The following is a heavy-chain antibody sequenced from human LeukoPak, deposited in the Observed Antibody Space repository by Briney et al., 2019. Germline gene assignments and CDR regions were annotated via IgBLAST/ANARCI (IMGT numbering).Heavy chain of an antibody. J-gene: IGHJ4*02. D-gene: IGHD1-26*01. CDR2: ISSSSSYI. Sequence: GGSLRLSCAASGFTFSSYSMNWVRQAPGKGLEWVSSISSSSSYIYYADSVKGRFTISRDNAKNSLYLQMNSLRAEDTAAYYCARDGVGATSGVGDYWGQGTLVTVSS. CDR3: ARDGVGATSGVGDY. V-gene: IGHV3-21*01. CDR1: GFTFSSYS.